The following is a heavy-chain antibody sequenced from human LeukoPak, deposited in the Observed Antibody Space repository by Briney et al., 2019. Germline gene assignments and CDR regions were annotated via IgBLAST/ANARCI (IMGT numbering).Heavy chain of an antibody. J-gene: IGHJ4*02. D-gene: IGHD3-22*01. V-gene: IGHV5-51*01. Sequence: GESLKISCKGSGYSFTSYWIGWVRQMPGKGLEWMGIIYPGDSDTRCSPSFQGQVTISADKSISTAYLQWSSLKASDTAMYYCARSLGHYYDSSGYYFDYWGQGTLVTVSS. CDR3: ARSLGHYYDSSGYYFDY. CDR2: IYPGDSDT. CDR1: GYSFTSYW.